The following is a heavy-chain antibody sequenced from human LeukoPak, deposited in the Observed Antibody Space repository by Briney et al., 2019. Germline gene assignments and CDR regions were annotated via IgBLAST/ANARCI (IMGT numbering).Heavy chain of an antibody. Sequence: SETLSLTCAVYVGSFSGYYWSWIRQPPGKGLEWIGEINHSGSTNYNPSLKSRVTISVDTSKNQFSLKLSSVTAADTAVYYCASTRVRAFDIWGQGTMVTVSS. CDR3: ASTRVRAFDI. J-gene: IGHJ3*02. V-gene: IGHV4-34*01. CDR2: INHSGST. CDR1: VGSFSGYY.